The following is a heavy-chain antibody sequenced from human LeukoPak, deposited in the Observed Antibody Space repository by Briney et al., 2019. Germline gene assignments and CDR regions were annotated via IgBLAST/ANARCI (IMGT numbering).Heavy chain of an antibody. V-gene: IGHV3-23*01. CDR2: ITGGHYPT. D-gene: IGHD4-17*01. CDR1: GFTFSSFA. J-gene: IGHJ5*02. Sequence: PGGSLRLSCASSGFTFSSFAMTWVRQAPGKGLEWVSSITGGHYPTYNTDSVKGRFTISRDNSKNTLYLQMNSLRADDTAVYYYTKDPNGDYVGAFDPWGQGTLVTVSS. CDR3: TKDPNGDYVGAFDP.